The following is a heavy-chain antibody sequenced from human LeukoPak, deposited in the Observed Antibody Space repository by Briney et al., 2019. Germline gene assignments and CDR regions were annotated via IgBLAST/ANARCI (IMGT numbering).Heavy chain of an antibody. V-gene: IGHV2-5*08. CDR3: AHSPRDGSIDY. D-gene: IGHD3-10*01. J-gene: IGHJ4*02. CDR1: GGSISSGGYY. CDR2: IYWDDDK. Sequence: TLSLTCTVSGGSISSGGYYWSWIRQPPGKALEWLALIYWDDDKRYSPSLKSRLTITKDTSKNQVVLTMTNMDPVDTATYYCAHSPRDGSIDYWGQGTLVTVSS.